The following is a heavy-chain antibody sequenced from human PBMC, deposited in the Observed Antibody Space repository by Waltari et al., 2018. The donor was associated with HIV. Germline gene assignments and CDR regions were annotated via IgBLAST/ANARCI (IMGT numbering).Heavy chain of an antibody. V-gene: IGHV1-2*02. CDR3: ARDWWQLPSGGYFFDY. J-gene: IGHJ4*02. CDR1: RFTFTAYS. Sequence: QVQLVQSVAEVKKPGASVKVSCTASRFTFTAYSVHWVRQAPGQGLEWMGWINPKSGVTHFAQNFQGRINMTRDTSIKTAYIELSRLQSDDTAVYYCARDWWQLPSGGYFFDYWGQGTLVTVSS. D-gene: IGHD2-15*01. CDR2: INPKSGVT.